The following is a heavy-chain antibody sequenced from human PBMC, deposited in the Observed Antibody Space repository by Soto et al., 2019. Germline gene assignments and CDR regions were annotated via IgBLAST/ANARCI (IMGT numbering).Heavy chain of an antibody. CDR3: ARGGDMGIFLYFDY. CDR1: GGSISSNY. J-gene: IGHJ4*02. D-gene: IGHD3-3*01. V-gene: IGHV4-59*01. CDR2: IYYSGIT. Sequence: SETLSLTCTVSGGSISSNYWSWIRQPPGKGLEWIGYIYYSGITNYNPSLKSRVSISVDTSKNQFSLNLTSVTAADTAVYYCARGGDMGIFLYFDYWGPGTMITVYS.